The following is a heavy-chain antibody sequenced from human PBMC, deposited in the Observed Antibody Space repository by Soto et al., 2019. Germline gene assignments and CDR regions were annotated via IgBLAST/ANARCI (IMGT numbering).Heavy chain of an antibody. CDR1: GFSLSTSGVG. J-gene: IGHJ3*02. V-gene: IGHV2-5*02. CDR2: IYWDDDK. Sequence: QITLKESGPTLVKPTQTLTLTCTFSGFSLSTSGVGVGWIRQPPGKALEWLALIYWDDDKRYSPSLKSRLTITKDTSKNQVVLTMTNIDPVDTATYYCAHSQDDAFDIGGQGTMVTVSS. CDR3: AHSQDDAFDI.